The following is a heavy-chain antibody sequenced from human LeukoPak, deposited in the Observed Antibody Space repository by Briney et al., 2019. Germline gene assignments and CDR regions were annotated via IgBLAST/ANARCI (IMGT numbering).Heavy chain of an antibody. V-gene: IGHV3-21*01. CDR3: ARDFGRYYFDY. CDR2: ISSRSGYI. J-gene: IGHJ4*02. Sequence: PGGSLRLSCAASEFTSSSYSMNWVRQAPGKGLEWVSSISSRSGYIYYADSVKGRFTISRDNAKNSLYLQMNSLRAEDTAVYYCARDFGRYYFDYWGQGTLVTVSS. CDR1: EFTSSSYS. D-gene: IGHD3-10*01.